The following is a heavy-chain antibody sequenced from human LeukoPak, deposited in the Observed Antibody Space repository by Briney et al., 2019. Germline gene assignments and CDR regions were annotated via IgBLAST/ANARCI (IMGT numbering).Heavy chain of an antibody. CDR2: INPSGGST. CDR3: ARAPERVYYFDY. V-gene: IGHV1-46*01. Sequence: GASVKVSCKASGYTFTSYYVHWVRQAPGQGLEWMGIINPSGGSTSYAQKFQGRVTMTRDTSTSTVYMELSSLRSEDTAVYYCARAPERVYYFDYWGQGALVTVSS. CDR1: GYTFTSYY. J-gene: IGHJ4*02.